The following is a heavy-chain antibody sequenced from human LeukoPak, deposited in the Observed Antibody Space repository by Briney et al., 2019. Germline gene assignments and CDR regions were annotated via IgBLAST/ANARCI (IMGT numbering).Heavy chain of an antibody. CDR2: INPSGGST. V-gene: IGHV1-46*01. J-gene: IGHJ4*02. Sequence: AASVKVSCKASGYTFTSYYMHWVRQAPGQGLEWMGIINPSGGSTGYAQKFQGRVTMTRDTSTSTVYMELSSLRSEDTAVYYCARDNGGYCSGGSCYSYYFDYWGQGTLVTVSS. CDR1: GYTFTSYY. D-gene: IGHD2-15*01. CDR3: ARDNGGYCSGGSCYSYYFDY.